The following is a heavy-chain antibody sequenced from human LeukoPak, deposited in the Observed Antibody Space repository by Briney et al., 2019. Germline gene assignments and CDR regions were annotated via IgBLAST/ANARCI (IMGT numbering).Heavy chain of an antibody. J-gene: IGHJ5*02. V-gene: IGHV1-18*01. CDR3: ARDPAPFGDGWFDP. CDR2: ISAYNGNT. D-gene: IGHD3-10*01. Sequence: ASVKVSCKASGYTFTSYGISRVRQAPGQGLEWMGWISAYNGNTNYAQKLQGRVTMTTDTSTSTAYMELRSLRSDDTAVYYCARDPAPFGDGWFDPWGQGTLVTVSS. CDR1: GYTFTSYG.